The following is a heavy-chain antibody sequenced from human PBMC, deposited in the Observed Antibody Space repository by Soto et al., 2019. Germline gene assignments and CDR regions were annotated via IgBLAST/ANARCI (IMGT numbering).Heavy chain of an antibody. J-gene: IGHJ4*02. V-gene: IGHV3-33*01. D-gene: IGHD6-25*01. CDR1: GFTFGSYG. CDR3: ARDKGNSSEYYFDY. Sequence: GGSLRLSCAASGFTFGSYGMHWVRQAPGKGLEWVAVIWYDGSNKYYADSVKGRFTISRDNSKNTLYLQMNSLRAEDTAVYYCARDKGNSSEYYFDYWGQGTLVTVSS. CDR2: IWYDGSNK.